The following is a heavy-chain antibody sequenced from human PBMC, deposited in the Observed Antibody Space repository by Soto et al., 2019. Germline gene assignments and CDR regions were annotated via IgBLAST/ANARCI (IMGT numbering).Heavy chain of an antibody. CDR3: ARVKYYYGSGRPLNWFDP. J-gene: IGHJ5*02. D-gene: IGHD3-10*01. CDR2: INHSGST. Sequence: SETLSLTCAVYGGSFSGYYWSWIRQPPGKGLEWIGEINHSGSTNYNPSLKSRVTISVDTSKNQFSLKLSSVTAADTAVYYCARVKYYYGSGRPLNWFDPWGQGTLVTVSS. CDR1: GGSFSGYY. V-gene: IGHV4-34*01.